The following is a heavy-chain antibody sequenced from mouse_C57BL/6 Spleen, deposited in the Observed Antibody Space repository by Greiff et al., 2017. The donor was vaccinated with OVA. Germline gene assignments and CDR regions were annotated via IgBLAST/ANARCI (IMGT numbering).Heavy chain of an antibody. J-gene: IGHJ2*01. CDR3: ARGDYDRFLFDY. D-gene: IGHD2-4*01. Sequence: VQLKESGPGLVKPSQSLSLTCSVTGYSITSGYYWNWIRQFPGNKLEWMGYISYDGSNNYNPSLKNRISITRDTSKNQFFLKLNSVTTEDTATYYCARGDYDRFLFDYWGQGTTLTVSS. CDR1: GYSITSGYY. CDR2: ISYDGSN. V-gene: IGHV3-6*01.